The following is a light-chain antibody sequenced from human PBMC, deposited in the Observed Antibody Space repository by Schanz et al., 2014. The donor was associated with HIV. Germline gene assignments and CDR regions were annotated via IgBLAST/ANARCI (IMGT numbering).Light chain of an antibody. CDR2: FND. CDR1: SSNIGNNA. Sequence: QSVLTQPPSVSEAPRQRVTISCSGSSSNIGNNAVNWYQQVPGKAPKLLIYFNDVLPSGVSDRFSGSKSGTSASLAIRGLQSEDEADYYCSSYAGSNNLVFGGGTKLTVL. CDR3: SSYAGSNNLV. J-gene: IGLJ2*01. V-gene: IGLV1-36*01.